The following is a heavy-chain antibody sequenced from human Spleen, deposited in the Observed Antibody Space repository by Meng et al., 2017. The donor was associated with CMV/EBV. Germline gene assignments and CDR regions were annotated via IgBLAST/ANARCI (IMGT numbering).Heavy chain of an antibody. CDR2: INHSGST. V-gene: IGHV4-34*01. CDR3: ARGASMIFGVVIRIFYFDY. J-gene: IGHJ4*02. CDR1: GSFSGYY. Sequence: GSFSGYYWSWIRQPPGKGLEWIGEINHSGSTNYNPSLKSRVTISVDTSKNQFSLKLSSVTAADTAVYYCARGASMIFGVVIRIFYFDYWGQGTLVTVSS. D-gene: IGHD3/OR15-3a*01.